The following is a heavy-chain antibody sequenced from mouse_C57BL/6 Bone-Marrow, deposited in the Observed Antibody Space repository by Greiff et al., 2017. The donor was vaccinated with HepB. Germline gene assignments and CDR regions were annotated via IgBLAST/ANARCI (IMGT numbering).Heavy chain of an antibody. Sequence: QVQLQQSGAELARPGASVKLSCKASGYTFTSYGISWVKQRTGQGLEWIGEIYPRSGNTYYNEKFQGKATLTADKSSSTAYMELRSLTSEDSAVYFCARRLRPAYWGQGTLVTVSA. CDR1: GYTFTSYG. J-gene: IGHJ3*01. CDR3: ARRLRPAY. V-gene: IGHV1-81*01. CDR2: IYPRSGNT.